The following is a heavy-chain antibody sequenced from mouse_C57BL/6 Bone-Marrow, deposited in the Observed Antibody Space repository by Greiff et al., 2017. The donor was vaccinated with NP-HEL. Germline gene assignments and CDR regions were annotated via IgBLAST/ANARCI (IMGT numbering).Heavy chain of an antibody. D-gene: IGHD4-1*01. J-gene: IGHJ2*01. CDR2: ISSGSSTI. CDR3: ARPLGYYFYY. Sequence: DVMLVESGGGLVKPGGSLKLSCAASGFTFSDYGMHWVRQAPEKGLEWVAYISSGSSTIYYADTVKGRFTISRDNAKNTLFLQMTSLRSEDTAMYYCARPLGYYFYYWGQGTTLTVSS. V-gene: IGHV5-17*01. CDR1: GFTFSDYG.